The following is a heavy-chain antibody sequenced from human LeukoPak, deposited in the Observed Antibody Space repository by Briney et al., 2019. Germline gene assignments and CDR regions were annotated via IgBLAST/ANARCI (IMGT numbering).Heavy chain of an antibody. CDR3: ARGVSDQN. V-gene: IGHV4-34*01. J-gene: IGHJ4*02. CDR2: ISHSGST. Sequence: SETLSLTCALYGGSFSGYYWSWIRQSPGKGLEWIGEISHSGSTYYNPSLKSRVTISLDTSKNQFSLKLTSVTAADTAVYYCARGVSDQNWGQGTLVTVSS. CDR1: GGSFSGYY.